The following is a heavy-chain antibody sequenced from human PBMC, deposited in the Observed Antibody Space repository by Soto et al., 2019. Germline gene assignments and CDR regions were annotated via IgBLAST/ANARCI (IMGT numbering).Heavy chain of an antibody. CDR1: GFSLSTSGVG. CDR3: AHSRLSGYCSGGSCYLGDY. J-gene: IGHJ4*02. CDR2: IYWNDDK. D-gene: IGHD2-15*01. V-gene: IGHV2-5*01. Sequence: QITLKESGPTLVKPTQTLTLTCTFSGFSLSTSGVGVGWIRQPPGKALEWLALIYWNDDKRYSPSLKSRLTITKDTSKNQVVLTMTNMDPVDTATYYCAHSRLSGYCSGGSCYLGDYWGQGTLVTVSS.